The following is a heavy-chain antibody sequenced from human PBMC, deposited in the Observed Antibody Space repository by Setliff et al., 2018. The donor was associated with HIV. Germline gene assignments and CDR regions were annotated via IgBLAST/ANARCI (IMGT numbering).Heavy chain of an antibody. Sequence: SVKVSCKASGGTFSSYAISWVRQAPGQGLEWMGGIIPIFGTANYAQMFRGRVTITADESTSTAYMELSSLRSEDTAVYYCARVYGETAAHYYYGMDVWGQGTTVTVSS. CDR1: GGTFSSYA. J-gene: IGHJ6*02. CDR2: IIPIFGTA. CDR3: ARVYGETAAHYYYGMDV. D-gene: IGHD3-10*01. V-gene: IGHV1-69*13.